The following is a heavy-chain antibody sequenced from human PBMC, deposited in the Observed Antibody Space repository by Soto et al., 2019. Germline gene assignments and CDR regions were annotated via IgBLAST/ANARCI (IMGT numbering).Heavy chain of an antibody. CDR3: AKDQRGFSSTARMDC. CDR2: ISGSGGST. J-gene: IGHJ4*02. D-gene: IGHD6-13*01. V-gene: IGHV3-23*01. CDR1: GFTFSSYA. Sequence: EVQLLESGGGLVQPGGSLRLSCAASGFTFSSYAMSWVRQAPGKGLEWVSAISGSGGSTYYADSVKGRFTISRDNSKNTVYLQMNSLRAEDTAVYYCAKDQRGFSSTARMDCWGQGTLVTVSS.